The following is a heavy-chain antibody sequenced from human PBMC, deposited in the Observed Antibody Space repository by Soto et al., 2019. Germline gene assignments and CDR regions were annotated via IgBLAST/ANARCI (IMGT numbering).Heavy chain of an antibody. Sequence: QVQLVQSGAEVKKPGSSVKVSCKASGGTFSPYTINWVRQAPGQGLEWMGRIIPFHGVTNYAQTFQARVTITADKSTSTAYMELSGLRFEETAMYYCTRDWEITVSTWSFGGFWGRGTLVTVSA. V-gene: IGHV1-69*08. D-gene: IGHD3-10*01. J-gene: IGHJ4*02. CDR1: GGTFSPYT. CDR2: IIPFHGVT. CDR3: TRDWEITVSTWSFGGF.